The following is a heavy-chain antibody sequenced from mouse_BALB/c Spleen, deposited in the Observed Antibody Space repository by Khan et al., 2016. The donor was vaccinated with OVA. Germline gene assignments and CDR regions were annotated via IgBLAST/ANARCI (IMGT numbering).Heavy chain of an antibody. V-gene: IGHV9-3*02. CDR2: INTNTGEP. D-gene: IGHD2-3*01. CDR1: GYTFTNYG. J-gene: IGHJ4*01. CDR3: ARSRWLLPAMDY. Sequence: QIQLVQSGPELKKPGETVKISCKASGYTFTNYGMNWVKQAPGTVLKWMGWINTNTGEPTYAEEFKGRFAFSLETSASTAYLQINNLKNEDTATYFCARSRWLLPAMDYWGQGTSVTVSS.